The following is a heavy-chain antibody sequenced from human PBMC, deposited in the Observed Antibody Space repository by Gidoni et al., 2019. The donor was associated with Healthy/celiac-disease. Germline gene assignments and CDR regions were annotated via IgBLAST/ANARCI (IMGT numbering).Heavy chain of an antibody. D-gene: IGHD3-16*01. Sequence: EVQLVESGGGLVKPGGSLRLSCAASGFTFSSYSMNWVRQAPGKGLEWVSSISSSSSYIYYADSVKGRFTISRDNAKNSLYLQMNSLRAEDTAVYYCARDSRWAFGGLFDYWGQGTLVTVSS. CDR3: ARDSRWAFGGLFDY. CDR1: GFTFSSYS. CDR2: ISSSSSYI. J-gene: IGHJ4*02. V-gene: IGHV3-21*01.